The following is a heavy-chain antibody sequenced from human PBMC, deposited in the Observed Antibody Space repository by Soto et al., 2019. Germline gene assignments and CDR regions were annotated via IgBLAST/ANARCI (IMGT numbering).Heavy chain of an antibody. J-gene: IGHJ4*02. CDR2: IYNGGST. CDR3: ARGPSGDKVDY. V-gene: IGHV4-30-4*01. CDR1: GGSISSGDYC. D-gene: IGHD7-27*01. Sequence: QVQLQESGPGLVKPSQTLSLTCTVSGGSISSGDYCWSWIRQPPDRGLEWIGHIYNGGSTYSNPSLTXRXTXSXXTSMTQFSLKLSSVSAADTAVYYCARGPSGDKVDYWGQGTLVTVSS.